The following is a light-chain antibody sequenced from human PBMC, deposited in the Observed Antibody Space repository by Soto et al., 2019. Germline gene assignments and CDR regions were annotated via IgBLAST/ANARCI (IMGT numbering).Light chain of an antibody. V-gene: IGKV3-15*01. J-gene: IGKJ2*01. CDR3: QQYNNWPLYT. Sequence: EIVMTQSTATLSVSPGERATLTCRASQSVSSSLAWYQQKPGQAPRLLIYGASTRATGIPARFSGSRSGTEFTLTISSLQSEDFAVYYCQQYNNWPLYTFGQGTKLEIK. CDR2: GAS. CDR1: QSVSSS.